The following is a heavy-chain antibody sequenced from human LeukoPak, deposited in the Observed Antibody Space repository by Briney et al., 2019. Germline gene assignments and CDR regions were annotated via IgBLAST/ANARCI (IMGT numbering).Heavy chain of an antibody. CDR2: ICYSGST. J-gene: IGHJ4*02. Sequence: SETLSLTCTVSGGSISSGDYYWSWIRQPPGKGLEWIGYICYSGSTYYNPSLKSRVTISVDTSKNQFSLKLSSVTAADTAVYYCARGNGGIGVVTKWGQGTLVTVSS. CDR1: GGSISSGDYY. D-gene: IGHD3-3*01. V-gene: IGHV4-30-4*08. CDR3: ARGNGGIGVVTK.